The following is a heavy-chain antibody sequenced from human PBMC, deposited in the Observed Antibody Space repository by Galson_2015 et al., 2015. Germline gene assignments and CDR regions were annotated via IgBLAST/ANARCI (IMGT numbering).Heavy chain of an antibody. D-gene: IGHD3-16*01. Sequence: QSGAEVKKPGEALPITCTGSGYKFGDHWIAWVRRVPGKGLEWLGSINPGDSATRYSPSFPGQVTMSVDKSVATASLHWTDLKPSDTGMYYCASRRANVYIWGDAVDIWGQGTLVTVSS. V-gene: IGHV5-51*01. CDR2: INPGDSAT. CDR1: GYKFGDHW. J-gene: IGHJ3*02. CDR3: ASRRANVYIWGDAVDI.